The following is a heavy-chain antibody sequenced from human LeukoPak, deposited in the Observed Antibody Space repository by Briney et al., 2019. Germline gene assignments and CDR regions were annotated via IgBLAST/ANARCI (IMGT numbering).Heavy chain of an antibody. J-gene: IGHJ4*02. Sequence: GASVKVSCKASGYHFPDYYIHWLRQAPGQGLQWMGRINPNSGGTDYAQKFQGRVTMTRDTSITTVYMELSSLRSDDTAFFYCARKSSKTIFDWGQGTLVTVSS. D-gene: IGHD3-3*01. CDR1: GYHFPDYY. CDR3: ARKSSKTIFD. V-gene: IGHV1-2*02. CDR2: INPNSGGT.